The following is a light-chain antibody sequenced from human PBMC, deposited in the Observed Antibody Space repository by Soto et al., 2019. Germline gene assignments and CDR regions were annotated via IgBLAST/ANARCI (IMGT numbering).Light chain of an antibody. V-gene: IGKV3-20*01. CDR1: QSVSSSY. CDR3: QQYDRSPCT. Sequence: EMVLTQSPCTLSLSPGERATLSCRASQSVSSSYLAWYQQKPGQAPRLLIYAASSRATGIPDRISGSGSGRDFTLTLSRLEPEDSAVYYCQQYDRSPCTFGQATKVDIK. J-gene: IGKJ1*01. CDR2: AAS.